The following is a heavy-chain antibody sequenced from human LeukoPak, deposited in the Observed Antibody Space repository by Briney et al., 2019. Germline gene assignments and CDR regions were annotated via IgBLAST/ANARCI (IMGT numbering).Heavy chain of an antibody. Sequence: PSETLSLTCTVSGDSISSYYWTWIRQPPGKGLEWIGYIYYSGNTNYNPSLKSQVTISLDTSKNQFSLKLTSVTAADTAMYYCARRKAKTPNYFDYWGQGALVTVSS. J-gene: IGHJ4*02. CDR1: GDSISSYY. V-gene: IGHV4-59*08. CDR3: ARRKAKTPNYFDY. CDR2: IYYSGNT.